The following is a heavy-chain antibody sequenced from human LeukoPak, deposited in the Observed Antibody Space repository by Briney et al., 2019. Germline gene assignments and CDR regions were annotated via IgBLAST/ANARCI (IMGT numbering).Heavy chain of an antibody. CDR1: GFTFSSYG. CDR2: IWYDGSNK. D-gene: IGHD5-18*01. J-gene: IGHJ4*02. V-gene: IGHV3-33*01. Sequence: GRSLRLFCAASGFTFSSYGMHWVRQAPGKGLEWVAVIWYDGSNKYYADSVKGRFTISRDNSKNTLYLQMNSLRAEDTAVYYCARDLTAMDGYLGYYFDYWGQGTLVTVSS. CDR3: ARDLTAMDGYLGYYFDY.